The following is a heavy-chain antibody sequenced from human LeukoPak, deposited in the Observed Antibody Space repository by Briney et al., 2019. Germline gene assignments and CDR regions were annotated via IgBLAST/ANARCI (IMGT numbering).Heavy chain of an antibody. J-gene: IGHJ5*02. CDR1: GYTFTSYY. CDR3: ARCMNYDFWSGYYLFGITVRLPNWFDP. Sequence: ASVKVSCKASGYTFTSYYMHWVRQAPGQGLEWMGIINPSGGSTSYAQKFQGRVTMTRDTSTSTVYMELRSLRSDDTAVYYCARCMNYDFWSGYYLFGITVRLPNWFDPWGQGTLVTVSS. D-gene: IGHD3-3*01. V-gene: IGHV1-46*01. CDR2: INPSGGST.